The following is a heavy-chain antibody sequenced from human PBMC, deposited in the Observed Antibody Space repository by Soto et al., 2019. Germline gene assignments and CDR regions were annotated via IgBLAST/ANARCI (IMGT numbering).Heavy chain of an antibody. CDR1: GFTFGDYA. J-gene: IGHJ4*02. CDR2: IRSKAYGGTT. Sequence: GGSLRLSCAASGFTFGDYAMSWFRQAPGKGLEWVGFIRSKAYGGTTEYAASVKGRFTISRDDSKSIAYLQMNSLKTEDTAVYYCNPYYDILTGYYPFDYWGQGTLVTVSS. V-gene: IGHV3-49*03. CDR3: NPYYDILTGYYPFDY. D-gene: IGHD3-9*01.